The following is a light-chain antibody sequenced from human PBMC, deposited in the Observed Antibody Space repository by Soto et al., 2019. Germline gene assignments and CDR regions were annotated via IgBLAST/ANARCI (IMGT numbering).Light chain of an antibody. CDR2: GAS. CDR3: QEYSKWPSRT. CDR1: QSVRIN. J-gene: IGKJ1*01. Sequence: EIVMTQSPATLAVSPGERATLSCRASQSVRINVAWYQQKNGQAPRLLVYGASTRASGIPDRFSGSGSGTEFTLTISSLQSEDFAVYYCQEYSKWPSRTFGPGIKVEIK. V-gene: IGKV3-15*01.